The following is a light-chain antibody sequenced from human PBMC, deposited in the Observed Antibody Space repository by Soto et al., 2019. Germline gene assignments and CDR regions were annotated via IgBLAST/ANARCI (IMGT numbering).Light chain of an antibody. J-gene: IGKJ1*01. V-gene: IGKV3-15*01. CDR3: QLYTNWPRWT. Sequence: EIVMTQSPATLSASPWEIASLSCRSSRMFSNNLAWYQHKPGQPPRLLMYGAFTRAAGVPARFSGSASGTEFTLTISSLQSEDFAVYYCQLYTNWPRWTFGQGTKVDIK. CDR1: RMFSNN. CDR2: GAF.